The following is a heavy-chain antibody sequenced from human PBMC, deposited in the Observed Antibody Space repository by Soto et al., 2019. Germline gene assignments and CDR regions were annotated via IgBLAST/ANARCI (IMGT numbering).Heavy chain of an antibody. J-gene: IGHJ4*02. Sequence: PGGSLRLSCAASGFSFSSYWMHWVRQAPGKGLVWVSHINSDGSSTNYADSVKGRFTISRDNAKNTLYLQMNSLRVEDTAVYYCARSSGYVDYWGQGTLVTVSS. CDR1: GFSFSSYW. V-gene: IGHV3-74*01. D-gene: IGHD3-3*01. CDR3: ARSSGYVDY. CDR2: INSDGSST.